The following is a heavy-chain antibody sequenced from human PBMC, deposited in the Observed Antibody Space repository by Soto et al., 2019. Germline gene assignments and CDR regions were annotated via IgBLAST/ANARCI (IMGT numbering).Heavy chain of an antibody. CDR1: GFTFSDYY. V-gene: IGHV3-11*01. CDR3: ARLGSIAAAGTPDY. CDR2: ISGSGSTI. D-gene: IGHD6-13*01. J-gene: IGHJ4*02. Sequence: AGGSLRLSCAASGFTFSDYYMSWFRQAPGKGLEWVSYISGSGSTIHDADSVKGRFTISRDNAKNSLYLQMNSLRAEDTALYYCARLGSIAAAGTPDYWGQGTLVTVSS.